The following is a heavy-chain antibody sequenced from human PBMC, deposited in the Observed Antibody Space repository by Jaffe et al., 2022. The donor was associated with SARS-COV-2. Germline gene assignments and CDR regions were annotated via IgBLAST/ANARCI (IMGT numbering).Heavy chain of an antibody. Sequence: QVQLQESGPGLVKPSETLSLTCTVSDDSISSDYWSWIRQPPGKGLEWIGYIYYSGNTNYNPSLKSRVTISVDTSKNQFSLKLSSVTAADTAVYYCARHDGSTTVPGSRGAYYYGIDVWGQGTTVIVSS. D-gene: IGHD1-1*01. J-gene: IGHJ6*02. CDR2: IYYSGNT. V-gene: IGHV4-59*08. CDR1: DDSISSDY. CDR3: ARHDGSTTVPGSRGAYYYGIDV.